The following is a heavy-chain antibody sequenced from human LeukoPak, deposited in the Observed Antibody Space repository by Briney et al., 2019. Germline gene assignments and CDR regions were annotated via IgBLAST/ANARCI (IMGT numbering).Heavy chain of an antibody. CDR2: MNPNSSNT. Sequence: GASVKVSCKASGYTFTSYDINWVRQATGQGLEWMGWMNPNSSNTGYAQKFQGRVTMTRNTSISTAYMELSSLRSEDTAVYYCARGEVASSWYIYWGQGTLVTVSS. J-gene: IGHJ4*02. CDR1: GYTFTSYD. CDR3: ARGEVASSWYIY. D-gene: IGHD6-13*01. V-gene: IGHV1-8*01.